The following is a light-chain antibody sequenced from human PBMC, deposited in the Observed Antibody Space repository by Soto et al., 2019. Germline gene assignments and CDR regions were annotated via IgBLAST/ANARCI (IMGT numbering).Light chain of an antibody. CDR2: GAS. CDR3: QQYNDWPRT. CDR1: QSVSSN. J-gene: IGKJ5*01. V-gene: IGKV3D-15*01. Sequence: ETVLTQSPGTLSLSPGERATLSCRSSQSVSSNYLAWFQQKSGQAPRLLIYGASTRATGIPDRFSGSGSGTEFTLTISNLQSEDFAVYYCQQYNDWPRTFGQGTRLEIK.